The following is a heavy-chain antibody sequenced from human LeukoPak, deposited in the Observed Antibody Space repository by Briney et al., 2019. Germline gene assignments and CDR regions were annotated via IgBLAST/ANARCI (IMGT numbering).Heavy chain of an antibody. V-gene: IGHV6-1*01. CDR2: TYYRTKWYN. Sequence: SQTLSLTCAISGDSFSRNSAAWDWIRQSPSRGLEWLGRTYYRTKWYNNYAVSVKSRITINPDTSKNQFSLQLNSVTPEDTAVYDCARDLDWFDPWGQGTLVTVSS. CDR1: GDSFSRNSAA. J-gene: IGHJ5*02. CDR3: ARDLDWFDP.